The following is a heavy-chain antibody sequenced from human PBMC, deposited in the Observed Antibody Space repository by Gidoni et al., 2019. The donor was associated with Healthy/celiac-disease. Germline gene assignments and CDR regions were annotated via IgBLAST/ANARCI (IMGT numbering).Heavy chain of an antibody. V-gene: IGHV3-21*01. CDR3: ARAHGSYCTNGVCYNFDY. J-gene: IGHJ4*02. CDR2: ISSSSSYI. CDR1: GFTFSSYS. D-gene: IGHD2-8*01. Sequence: VQLVESGGGLVKPGGSLRLSCAASGFTFSSYSMNWVRQAPGKGLEWVSSISSSSSYIYYADSVKGRFTISRDNAKNSLYLQMNSLRAEDTAVYYCARAHGSYCTNGVCYNFDYWGQGTLVTVSS.